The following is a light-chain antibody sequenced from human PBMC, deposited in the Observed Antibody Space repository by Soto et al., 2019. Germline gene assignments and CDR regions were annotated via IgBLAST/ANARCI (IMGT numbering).Light chain of an antibody. CDR1: QSISSDY. CDR3: QQYGRSPLT. V-gene: IGKV3-20*01. Sequence: EIVMTQSPATLSVSPGERATLSCRASQSISSDYLVWYQQKPGQSPRLLISGASSRATGIPDRFSGSGSGTDFTLTISRLEPGDSAVYYCQQYGRSPLTFGGGTKVDIK. J-gene: IGKJ4*01. CDR2: GAS.